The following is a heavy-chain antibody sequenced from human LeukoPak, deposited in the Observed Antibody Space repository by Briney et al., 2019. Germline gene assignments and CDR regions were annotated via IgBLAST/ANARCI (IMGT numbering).Heavy chain of an antibody. CDR3: ALGSGRTFDY. CDR1: GGSISSHSTYY. D-gene: IGHD3-10*01. Sequence: TLSLTCTVSGGSISSHSTYYWSWIRQPPGKGLEWLALIYWDDDKRYSSSLKSRLTITKDTSKNQVVLTMTNMDPVDTATYYCALGSGRTFDYWGQGTLVTVSS. J-gene: IGHJ4*02. CDR2: IYWDDDK. V-gene: IGHV2-5*08.